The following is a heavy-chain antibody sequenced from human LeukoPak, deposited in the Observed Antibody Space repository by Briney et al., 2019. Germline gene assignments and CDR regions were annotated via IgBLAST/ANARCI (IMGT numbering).Heavy chain of an antibody. Sequence: GGSLRLSCAASGFTFSSYGMHWVRQAPGKGLEWVAVIWYDGSNKYYADSVKGRFTISRDNSKNTLYLQMNSLRAEDTAVYYCAREGGGRYYDRFDYWGQGTLVTVSS. CDR2: IWYDGSNK. CDR3: AREGGGRYYDRFDY. V-gene: IGHV3-33*01. J-gene: IGHJ4*02. CDR1: GFTFSSYG. D-gene: IGHD3-22*01.